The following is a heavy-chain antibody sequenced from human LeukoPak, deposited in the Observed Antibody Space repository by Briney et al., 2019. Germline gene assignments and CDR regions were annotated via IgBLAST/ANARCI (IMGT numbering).Heavy chain of an antibody. V-gene: IGHV1-8*03. Sequence: ASVRVSCKASGYTFTSYDINWVRQATGQGLEWMGWMNPNSGNTGYAQKFQGRVTITRNTSISTAYMELSSLRSEDTAVYYCARGGIAVAVDAFDIWGQGTMVTVSS. CDR1: GYTFTSYD. CDR2: MNPNSGNT. CDR3: ARGGIAVAVDAFDI. D-gene: IGHD6-19*01. J-gene: IGHJ3*02.